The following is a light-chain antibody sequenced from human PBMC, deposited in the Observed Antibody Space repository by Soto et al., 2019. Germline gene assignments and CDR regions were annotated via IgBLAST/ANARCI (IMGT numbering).Light chain of an antibody. CDR3: QAWDSSTAR. CDR1: KLGDKY. CDR2: QDS. V-gene: IGLV3-1*01. J-gene: IGLJ2*01. Sequence: SYELTQPPSVSVSPGQTASITCSGDKLGDKYACWYQQKPGQSPVLVIYQDSKRPSAIPERFSGSNSGNTATLTISGTQAMDEADYYCQAWDSSTARFGGGTKLTVL.